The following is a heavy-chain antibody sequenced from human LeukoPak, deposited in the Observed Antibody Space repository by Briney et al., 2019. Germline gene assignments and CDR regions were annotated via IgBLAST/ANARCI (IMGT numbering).Heavy chain of an antibody. CDR3: ARGGHRQKEF. J-gene: IGHJ4*02. V-gene: IGHV3-7*01. Sequence: GGSLRLSCAASGFTFSNYYMTWVRQSPGKGLEWVAIIKPDGSDKYYVDSVEGRFTISRDNAKHSLYLQMSGLRAEDTAVYYCARGGHRQKEFWGQGTLVTVSS. CDR1: GFTFSNYY. D-gene: IGHD3-10*01. CDR2: IKPDGSDK.